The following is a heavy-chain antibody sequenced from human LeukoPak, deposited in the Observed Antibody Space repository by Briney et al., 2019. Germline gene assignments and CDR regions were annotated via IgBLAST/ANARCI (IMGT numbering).Heavy chain of an antibody. CDR3: ARVYYDFWSGYYGGNAASYFDY. J-gene: IGHJ4*02. CDR1: GFTFSDHY. V-gene: IGHV3-72*01. D-gene: IGHD3-3*01. Sequence: PGGCLRLSCAASGFTFSDHYMDWVRQAPGKGLEWVGRTTNKANSYTTEYAASVKGRFTISRDDSKNSLYLQMNSLKTEDTAVYYCARVYYDFWSGYYGGNAASYFDYWGQGTLVTVAS. CDR2: TTNKANSYTT.